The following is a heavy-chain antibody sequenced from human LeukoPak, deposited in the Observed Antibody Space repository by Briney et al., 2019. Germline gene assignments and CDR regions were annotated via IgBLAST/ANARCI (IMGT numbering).Heavy chain of an antibody. D-gene: IGHD3-16*01. CDR3: ARFLLGTGAFDI. V-gene: IGHV3-48*02. CDR2: ISTSSTTI. J-gene: IGHJ3*02. Sequence: GGSLRLSCAASGFTFSSYGMNWVRQAPGKGLEWVSYISTSSTTIYYADSVKGRFTISRDNAKNSLYLQMNSLRDEDTAVYYCARFLLGTGAFDIWGQGTMVTVSS. CDR1: GFTFSSYG.